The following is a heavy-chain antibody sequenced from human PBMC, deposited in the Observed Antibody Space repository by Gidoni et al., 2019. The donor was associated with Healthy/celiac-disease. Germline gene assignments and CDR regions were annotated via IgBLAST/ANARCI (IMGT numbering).Heavy chain of an antibody. J-gene: IGHJ4*02. CDR1: GFTFSSYA. D-gene: IGHD2-15*01. CDR3: AKDGYCSGGSCYDRYFDY. Sequence: EVQLVESGGGLVQPGGSLRRSCAASGFTFSSYAMSWVRQAPGKGLEWVSAISGSGGSTYYADSVKGRFTISRDNSKNTLYLQMNSLRAEDTAVYYCAKDGYCSGGSCYDRYFDYWGQGTLVTVSS. V-gene: IGHV3-23*04. CDR2: ISGSGGST.